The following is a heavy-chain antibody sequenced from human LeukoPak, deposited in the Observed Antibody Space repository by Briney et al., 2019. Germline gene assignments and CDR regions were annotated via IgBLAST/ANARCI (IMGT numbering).Heavy chain of an antibody. CDR2: IYYSGST. Sequence: SETLSLTCTVSGGSISGYYWSWIRQPPGKGLEWIGYIYYSGSTNYNPSLKSRVTISVDTSKSQFSLKLSSVTAADTAVYYCATRYGSWSGYYGMDVWGQGTTVTVSS. CDR3: ATRYGSWSGYYGMDV. V-gene: IGHV4-59*08. J-gene: IGHJ6*02. D-gene: IGHD3-10*01. CDR1: GGSISGYY.